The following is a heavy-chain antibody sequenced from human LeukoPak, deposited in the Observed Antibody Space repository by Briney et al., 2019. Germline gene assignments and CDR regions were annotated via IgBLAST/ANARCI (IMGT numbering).Heavy chain of an antibody. D-gene: IGHD5-12*01. V-gene: IGHV3-23*01. Sequence: PGGSLRLSCVASGFTFSNSAMSWVRQAPGKGLEWVSGISGDGGSTYYTDSVKGRFTISRDNSKNTLYLQMNSLRAEDTAVYYCTSLGGYDSDYWGQGTLVTVSS. CDR3: TSLGGYDSDY. J-gene: IGHJ4*02. CDR2: ISGDGGST. CDR1: GFTFSNSA.